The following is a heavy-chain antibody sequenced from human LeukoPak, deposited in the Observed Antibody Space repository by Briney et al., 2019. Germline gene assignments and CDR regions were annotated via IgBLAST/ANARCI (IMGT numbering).Heavy chain of an antibody. CDR2: ISGSGGST. J-gene: IGHJ4*02. D-gene: IGHD3-10*01. V-gene: IGHV3-23*01. CDR1: GFTFSSYA. CDR3: ARIVRGVIDY. Sequence: GGSLRLSCAASGFTFSSYAMSWVRQAPGKGLEWVSAISGSGGSTYYADSAKGRFTISRDNSKNTLYLQMNSLRAEDTAVYYCARIVRGVIDYWGQGTLVTVSS.